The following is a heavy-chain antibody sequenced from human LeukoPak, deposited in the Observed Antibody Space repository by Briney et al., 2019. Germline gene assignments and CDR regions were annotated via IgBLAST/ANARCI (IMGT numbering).Heavy chain of an antibody. Sequence: VASVKVSCKASGYTFTGYYMHWVRQAPGQGLEWMGWINPNSGGTNYAQNFQGRVTMTRDTSISTAYMELSRLRSDDTAVYYCATIAARQFDYWGQGTLATVSS. CDR2: INPNSGGT. D-gene: IGHD6-6*01. V-gene: IGHV1-2*02. CDR3: ATIAARQFDY. CDR1: GYTFTGYY. J-gene: IGHJ4*02.